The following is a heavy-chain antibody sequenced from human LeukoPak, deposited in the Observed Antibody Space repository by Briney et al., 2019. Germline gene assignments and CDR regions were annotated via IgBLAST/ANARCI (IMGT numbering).Heavy chain of an antibody. Sequence: PGRSLRLSCAASGFTFDDYAMHWVRQAPGKGLEWVSGISWNSGSIGYADSVKGRFTISRDNAKNSLYLQMNSLRAEDTALYYCAKSGDDSTYYYMDVWGKGTTVTVSS. J-gene: IGHJ6*03. CDR3: AKSGDDSTYYYMDV. V-gene: IGHV3-9*01. CDR1: GFTFDDYA. D-gene: IGHD2/OR15-2a*01. CDR2: ISWNSGSI.